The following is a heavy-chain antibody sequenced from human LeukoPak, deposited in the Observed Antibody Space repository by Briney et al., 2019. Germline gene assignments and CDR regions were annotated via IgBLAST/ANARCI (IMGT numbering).Heavy chain of an antibody. CDR2: IYSGGII. CDR3: ARGSTVASEGF. D-gene: IGHD4-17*01. CDR1: GFSVSSRS. Sequence: PGGSLRLSCAASGFSVSSRSMNWVRQAPGKGPEWVSIIYSGGIIYYADSVKGRFTFSRDNSKNTLYLQMNSLRVEDTAVYYCARGSTVASEGFWGPGTLVTVSS. V-gene: IGHV3-66*01. J-gene: IGHJ4*02.